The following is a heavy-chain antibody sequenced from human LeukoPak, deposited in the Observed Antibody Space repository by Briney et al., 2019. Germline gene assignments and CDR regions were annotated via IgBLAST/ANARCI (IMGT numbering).Heavy chain of an antibody. D-gene: IGHD6-13*01. CDR3: ARDLFLAATEREGDDY. CDR2: INPNSGGT. V-gene: IGHV1-2*02. CDR1: GYTFTAYS. J-gene: IGHJ4*02. Sequence: ASVKVSCKASGYTFTAYSMHWVRQAPGQGLEWMGWINPNSGGTNYAQKFQGRVTMTRDTSITTAYMELSRLRSDDTAVYYCARDLFLAATEREGDDYWGQGTLVTVSS.